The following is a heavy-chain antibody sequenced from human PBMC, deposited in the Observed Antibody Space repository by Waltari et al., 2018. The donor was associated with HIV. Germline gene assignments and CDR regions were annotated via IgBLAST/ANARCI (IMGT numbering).Heavy chain of an antibody. CDR3: ARALEAAGTDY. J-gene: IGHJ4*02. Sequence: QVQLQQWGAGLLKPSETLSLTCAVYAGSFSGYYWSWIRQPPGKGLEWIGEINDSGSTNYNPSLKSRLTISVDTSKNQFSLRLSSVTAADTAVYYCARALEAAGTDYWGQGTLVTVSS. CDR2: INDSGST. D-gene: IGHD6-13*01. CDR1: AGSFSGYY. V-gene: IGHV4-34*01.